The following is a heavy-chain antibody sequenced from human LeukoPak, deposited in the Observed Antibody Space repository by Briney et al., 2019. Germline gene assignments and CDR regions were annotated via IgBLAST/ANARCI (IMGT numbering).Heavy chain of an antibody. CDR3: AKHGSSGWYQPFDY. Sequence: GGSLRLSCAASGFTFSSYAVSWVRQAPGKGLEWVANIKQDGSEKYYVDSVKGRFTISRDNAKNSLSLQISSLRAEDTAVYYCAKHGSSGWYQPFDYWGQGILVIVSS. D-gene: IGHD6-19*01. J-gene: IGHJ4*02. CDR1: GFTFSSYA. V-gene: IGHV3-7*03. CDR2: IKQDGSEK.